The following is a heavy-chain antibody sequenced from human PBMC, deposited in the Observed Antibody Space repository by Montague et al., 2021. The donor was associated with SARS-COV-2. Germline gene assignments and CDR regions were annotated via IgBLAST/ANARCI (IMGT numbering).Heavy chain of an antibody. CDR2: IYYSGSA. Sequence: TLSLTCTVSGGSISSGGYYWSWIRQHPGKGLEWIGYIYYSGSAYYNPSLKSRVTISVDTSKNQFSLKLTSVTAADTAVYYCARAVETTVVTHFDYWGQGTPVTVSS. V-gene: IGHV4-31*03. CDR1: GGSISSGGYY. J-gene: IGHJ4*02. D-gene: IGHD4-23*01. CDR3: ARAVETTVVTHFDY.